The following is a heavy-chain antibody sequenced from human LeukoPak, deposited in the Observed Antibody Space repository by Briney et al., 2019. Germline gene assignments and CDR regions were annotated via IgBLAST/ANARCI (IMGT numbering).Heavy chain of an antibody. CDR3: ARGGDSYGPSWFDP. CDR1: GGTFSSYA. D-gene: IGHD5-18*01. V-gene: IGHV1-69*04. Sequence: GASVKVSCKASGGTFSSYAISWVQQAPGQGLEWMGRIIPILGIANYAQKFQGRVTITADKSTSTAYMELSSLRSEDTAVYYCARGGDSYGPSWFDPWGQGTLVTVSS. J-gene: IGHJ5*02. CDR2: IIPILGIA.